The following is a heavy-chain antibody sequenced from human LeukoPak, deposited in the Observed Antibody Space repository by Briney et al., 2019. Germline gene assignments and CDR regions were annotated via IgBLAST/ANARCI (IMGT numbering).Heavy chain of an antibody. J-gene: IGHJ5*02. CDR1: GGTFSSYA. CDR3: AGIVGGGNWFDP. Sequence: GSPVKVSCKASGGTFSSYAISWVRQAPGQGLEWMGGIIPIFGTANYAQKFQGRVTITADESTSTAYMELSSLRSEDTAVYYCAGIVGGGNWFDPWGQGTLVTVSS. CDR2: IIPIFGTA. V-gene: IGHV1-69*01. D-gene: IGHD3-22*01.